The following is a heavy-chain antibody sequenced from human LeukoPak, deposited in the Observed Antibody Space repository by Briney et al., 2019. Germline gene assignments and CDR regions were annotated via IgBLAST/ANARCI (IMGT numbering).Heavy chain of an antibody. CDR2: IKSKTDGGTT. CDR1: GFTFTTYW. J-gene: IGHJ4*02. Sequence: GESLRLSCAASGFTFTTYWLGWVRQPPGKGLKWVGRIKSKTDGGTTDYAAPVKGRFTISRDDSKNTLCLQMNSLKTEDTAVYYCTTGSCCKYDILTGYYYPSDYWGQGTLVTVSS. CDR3: TTGSCCKYDILTGYYYPSDY. D-gene: IGHD3-9*01. V-gene: IGHV3-15*01.